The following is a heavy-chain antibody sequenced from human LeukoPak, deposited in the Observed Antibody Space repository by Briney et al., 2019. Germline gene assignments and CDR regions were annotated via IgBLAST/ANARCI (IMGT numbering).Heavy chain of an antibody. J-gene: IGHJ1*01. D-gene: IGHD4-23*01. Sequence: SETLSLTCSVSGGSISSVDYYWRWIRQHPGKGLEWIAHMYYSGSTSYNPSLKSRVTISVDTSKNQFSLKLSSVTAADTAVYYCARGLYYGGNLGFQHWGQGTLVTVSS. CDR3: ARGLYYGGNLGFQH. CDR2: MYYSGST. V-gene: IGHV4-31*03. CDR1: GGSISSVDYY.